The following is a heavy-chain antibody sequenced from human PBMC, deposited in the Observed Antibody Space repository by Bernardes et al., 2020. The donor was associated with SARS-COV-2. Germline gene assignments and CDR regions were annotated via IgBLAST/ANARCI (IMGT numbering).Heavy chain of an antibody. Sequence: GGSLRLSCSASGFTFRSSAMHWVRQAPGPGLEYVSAISSNGGSTYYADSVKGRFTISRDNSKNTLYLQMSSLRAEDTAVYYCVKDGSSQEFDYWGQGTLVTFSS. D-gene: IGHD6-13*01. CDR2: ISSNGGST. V-gene: IGHV3-64D*06. J-gene: IGHJ4*02. CDR3: VKDGSSQEFDY. CDR1: GFTFRSSA.